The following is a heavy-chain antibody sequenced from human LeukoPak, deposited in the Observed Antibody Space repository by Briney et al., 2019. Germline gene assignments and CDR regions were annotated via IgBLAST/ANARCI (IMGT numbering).Heavy chain of an antibody. V-gene: IGHV4-39*07. CDR1: GGSISSSINY. D-gene: IGHD1-1*01. J-gene: IGHJ5*02. CDR2: IYYSGTT. CDR3: AREGTAGTNLNWFDP. Sequence: SETLSLTCTVSGGSISSSINYWGWIRQSPGKGLEWIGSIYYSGTTYYNPSLKSRVTISVDTSKNQFSLKLSSVTAADTAVYYCAREGTAGTNLNWFDPWGQGTLVTVSS.